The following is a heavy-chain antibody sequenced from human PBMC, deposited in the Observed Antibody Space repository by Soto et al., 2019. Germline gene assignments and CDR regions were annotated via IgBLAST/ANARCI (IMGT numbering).Heavy chain of an antibody. D-gene: IGHD5-12*01. CDR2: IIPIFGTA. Sequence: SVKVSCKASGGTFSSYGVSWVRQAPGQGLEWMGGIIPIFGTANYAQKFQGRVTITADESTSTAYMELSSLGSEDTAVYYCARDGRGYSGYDLLSKYYYYYGMDVWGQGTTVTVSS. CDR3: ARDGRGYSGYDLLSKYYYYYGMDV. J-gene: IGHJ6*02. CDR1: GGTFSSYG. V-gene: IGHV1-69*13.